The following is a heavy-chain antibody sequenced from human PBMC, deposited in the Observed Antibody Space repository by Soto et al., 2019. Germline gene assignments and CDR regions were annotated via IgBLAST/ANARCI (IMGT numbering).Heavy chain of an antibody. V-gene: IGHV1-18*04. Sequence: QAQLVQSGAEVKKPGASVKVSCKTSGYTFNTYGISWVRQVPGQGPEWMGWISGYNGYTKYAQKFQGRVTMTTDTSTRTADMDMRGLRSDGTAVYYCARPGTMVGRSGRDVGGQGTTALVSS. D-gene: IGHD3-10*02. CDR2: ISGYNGYT. J-gene: IGHJ6*02. CDR3: ARPGTMVGRSGRDV. CDR1: GYTFNTYG.